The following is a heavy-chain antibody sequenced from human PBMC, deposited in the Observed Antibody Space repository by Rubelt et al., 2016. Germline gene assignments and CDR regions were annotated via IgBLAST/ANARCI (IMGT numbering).Heavy chain of an antibody. V-gene: IGHV4-30-2*01. CDR3: ARGSSGYYYG. CDR1: GGSVNSGGYS. J-gene: IGHJ4*02. Sequence: QLQLQESGSGLVKTSQTLSLTCAVSGGSVNSGGYSWSWIRQPPGKGLEWIGYIFHSGTTSYNPSLKSRVTISIDTSKNQVSLKLSAVTAADTAVYYCARGSSGYYYGWGQGTLVTVSS. D-gene: IGHD3-22*01. CDR2: IFHSGTT.